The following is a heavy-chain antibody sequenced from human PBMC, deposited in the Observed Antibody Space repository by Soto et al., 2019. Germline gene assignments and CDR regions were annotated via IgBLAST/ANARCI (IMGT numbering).Heavy chain of an antibody. V-gene: IGHV3-74*01. CDR3: LTRSYLRPFDI. CDR1: GFSFSSYW. D-gene: IGHD1-26*01. CDR2: IKSDGSST. Sequence: EVQLVESGGGLVQPGGSLRLSCAASGFSFSSYWMHWIRQAPGKGLVWVSRIKSDGSSTTYADSVKGRFTISRDNAKNTVYLQLNSLRAEDTAVYYCLTRSYLRPFDIWGQVTMVTASS. J-gene: IGHJ3*02.